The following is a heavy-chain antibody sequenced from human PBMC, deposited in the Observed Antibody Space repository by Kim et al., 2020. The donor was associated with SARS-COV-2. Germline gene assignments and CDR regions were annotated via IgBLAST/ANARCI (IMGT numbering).Heavy chain of an antibody. D-gene: IGHD3-10*01. J-gene: IGHJ5*02. CDR1: GYSISSGYY. Sequence: SETLSLTCTVSGYSISSGYYWGWIRQPPGKGLEWIGSIYHSGSTYYNPSLKSRVTISVDTSKNQFSLKLSSVTAADTAVYYCARDGSGSGSYGFDPWGQG. V-gene: IGHV4-38-2*02. CDR3: ARDGSGSGSYGFDP. CDR2: IYHSGST.